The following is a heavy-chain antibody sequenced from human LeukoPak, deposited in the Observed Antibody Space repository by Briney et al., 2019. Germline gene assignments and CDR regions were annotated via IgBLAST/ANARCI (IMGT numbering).Heavy chain of an antibody. CDR3: ARDMGSYGYGMDV. CDR2: IYYSGST. J-gene: IGHJ6*02. V-gene: IGHV4-30-4*01. CDR1: GGSISSGDYY. D-gene: IGHD3-16*01. Sequence: PSETLSLTCTVSGGSISSGDYYWGWIRQPPGKGLEWIVYIYYSGSTYYNPSLKSRVTISVDTSKNQFSLKLSSVTAADTAVYYCARDMGSYGYGMDVWGQGTTVTVSS.